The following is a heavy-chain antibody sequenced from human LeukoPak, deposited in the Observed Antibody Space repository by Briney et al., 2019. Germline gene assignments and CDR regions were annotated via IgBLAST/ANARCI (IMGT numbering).Heavy chain of an antibody. CDR3: ARDLQLLWFGDSAYGIDV. V-gene: IGHV3-48*03. CDR1: GFTFSSYE. CDR2: VSSSGSTI. Sequence: GGSLRLSCAASGFTFSSYEMNWVRQAPGKGLEWVSYVSSSGSTIYYADSVKGRFTISRGNAKNSLYLQMNSLRAEDTAVYYCARDLQLLWFGDSAYGIDVWGQGTTVTVSS. J-gene: IGHJ6*02. D-gene: IGHD3-10*01.